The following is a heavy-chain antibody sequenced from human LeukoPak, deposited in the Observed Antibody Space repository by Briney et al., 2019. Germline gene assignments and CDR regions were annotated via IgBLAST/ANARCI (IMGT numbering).Heavy chain of an antibody. J-gene: IGHJ6*04. CDR1: GGSFSGYY. D-gene: IGHD6-13*01. CDR3: ARNSLLSRGSYSSSWYPPKYYYYGMDV. V-gene: IGHV4-34*01. CDR2: INHSGST. Sequence: SETLSLTCAVYGGSFSGYYWSWIRQPPGKGLEWIGEINHSGSTNYNPSLKSRVTISVDTSKNQFSLKLSSVTAADTAVYYCARNSLLSRGSYSSSWYPPKYYYYGMDVWGKGTTVTVSS.